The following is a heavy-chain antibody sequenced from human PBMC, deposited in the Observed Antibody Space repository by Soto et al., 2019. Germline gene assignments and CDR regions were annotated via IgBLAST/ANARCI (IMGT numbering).Heavy chain of an antibody. CDR1: GYTFSNFW. Sequence: PXDSLTISRQCSGYTFSNFWIGLVGQLPGKGLEWMGIIYPGDHETRYSPSFHGKVTISADKSINTAYLQWNSLEASDTAFYFCARSPRSSPYFDYWGQGALVTVSS. CDR3: ARSPRSSPYFDY. CDR2: IYPGDHET. J-gene: IGHJ4*02. V-gene: IGHV5-51*01. D-gene: IGHD6-13*01.